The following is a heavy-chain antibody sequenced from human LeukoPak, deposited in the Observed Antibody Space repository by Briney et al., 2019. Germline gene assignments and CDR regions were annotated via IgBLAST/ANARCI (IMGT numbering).Heavy chain of an antibody. D-gene: IGHD3-3*01. CDR3: ANTFFGVVEYYYGMDV. J-gene: IGHJ6*02. CDR2: ISYDGSNK. V-gene: IGHV3-30*18. Sequence: GGSLRLSCAASGFTFSSYGMHWVRQAPGKGLEWVAVISYDGSNKYYADSVKGRFPISRDNSKNTLYLQMNSLRAEDTAVYYCANTFFGVVEYYYGMDVWGQGTTVTVSS. CDR1: GFTFSSYG.